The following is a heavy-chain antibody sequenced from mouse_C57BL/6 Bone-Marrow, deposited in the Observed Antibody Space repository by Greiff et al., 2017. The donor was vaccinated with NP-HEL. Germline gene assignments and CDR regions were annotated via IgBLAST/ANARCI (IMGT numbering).Heavy chain of an antibody. CDR3: ARRTGTGPYWYCDV. V-gene: IGHV1-50*01. D-gene: IGHD4-1*01. CDR1: GYTFTSYW. CDR2: IDPSDSYT. Sequence: QVQLQQPGAELVKPGASVKLSCKASGYTFTSYWMQWVKQRPGQGLEWIGEIDPSDSYTNYNQKFKGKATLTVDPSSSTAYMQLSSLTSEDSAVFDCARRTGTGPYWYCDVWGTGTTVTVSS. J-gene: IGHJ1*03.